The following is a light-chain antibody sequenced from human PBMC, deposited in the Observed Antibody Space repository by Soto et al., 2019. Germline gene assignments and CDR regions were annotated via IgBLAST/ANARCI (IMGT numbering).Light chain of an antibody. J-gene: IGLJ3*02. Sequence: QPVLTQPPSASGSPGQSVTISCTGTSSDVGAYKYVSWYQQYPGKAPKLMIYEVTKRPSGVPDRFSGFKSGNTASLTVSGLQAEDEADYYCTSYVGNDIWVFGGGTKVTVL. CDR1: SSDVGAYKY. CDR2: EVT. CDR3: TSYVGNDIWV. V-gene: IGLV2-8*01.